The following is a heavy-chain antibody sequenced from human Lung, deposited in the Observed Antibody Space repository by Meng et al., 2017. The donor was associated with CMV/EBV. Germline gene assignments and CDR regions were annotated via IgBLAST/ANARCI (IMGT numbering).Heavy chain of an antibody. Sequence: SCAASGFTFDDHAMHWVRQAPGKGLEWVSGISWNSGNMGYADSVKGRFIISRDNAKNSLYLQMDNLGTEDTALYYCVRDRNYGVYLGSDYWGQGTXVTVSS. CDR3: VRDRNYGVYLGSDY. CDR2: ISWNSGNM. CDR1: GFTFDDHA. D-gene: IGHD4-17*01. J-gene: IGHJ4*02. V-gene: IGHV3-9*01.